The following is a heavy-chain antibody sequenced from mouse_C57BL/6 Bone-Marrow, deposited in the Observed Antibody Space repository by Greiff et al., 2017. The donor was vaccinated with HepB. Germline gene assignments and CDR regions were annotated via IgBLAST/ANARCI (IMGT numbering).Heavy chain of an antibody. V-gene: IGHV6-3*01. CDR2: IRLKSDNYAT. D-gene: IGHD4-1*01. CDR1: GFTFSNYW. CDR3: TDLGGGFAY. Sequence: EVKLQESGGGLVQPGGSMKLSCVASGFTFSNYWMNWVRQSPEKGLEWVAQIRLKSDNYATHYAESVKGRFTISRDDSKSSVYLQMNNLRAEDTGIYYCTDLGGGFAYWGQGTLVTVSA. J-gene: IGHJ3*01.